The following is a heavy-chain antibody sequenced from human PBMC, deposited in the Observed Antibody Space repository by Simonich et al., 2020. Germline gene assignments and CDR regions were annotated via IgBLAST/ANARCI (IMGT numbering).Heavy chain of an antibody. V-gene: IGHV3-74*01. CDR3: ARNRLDY. J-gene: IGHJ4*02. CDR2: INSDGSSK. Sequence: EVQLVESGGGLVQPGGSLRLSCAASGFTFSSYWMHWVRHAPGKGLGWVSRINSDGSSKSYSDSVKGRFTISRDNAKNTLYLQMNSLRAEDTAVYYCARNRLDYWGQGTLVTVSS. CDR1: GFTFSSYW.